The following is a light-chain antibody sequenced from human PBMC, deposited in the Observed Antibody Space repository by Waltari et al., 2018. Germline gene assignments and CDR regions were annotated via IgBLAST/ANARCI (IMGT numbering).Light chain of an antibody. J-gene: IGKJ4*01. V-gene: IGKV1-5*03. CDR1: HNIHTW. CDR2: KAS. Sequence: DIQMTQSPSPLSASVGDRVTITCRARHNIHTWLAWYQQKPGKAPQLLIYKASGLQSGVPSRFSGSGSGTEFTLTISSLQPDDSATYYCQQYNSFLLTFGGGTKVEIK. CDR3: QQYNSFLLT.